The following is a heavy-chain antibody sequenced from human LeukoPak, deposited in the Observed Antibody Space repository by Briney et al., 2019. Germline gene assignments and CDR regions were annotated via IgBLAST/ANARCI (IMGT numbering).Heavy chain of an antibody. V-gene: IGHV3-7*01. CDR3: VRLRYTYGKNFDC. CDR2: IQQDGSEK. Sequence: GGSLRLSCAASRFTFKGYWMSWVRQAPGKGLEWVANIQQDGSEKKYVDSVKGRFTISRDNAKNSLYLQMDSLRAEDTAVYYCVRLRYTYGKNFDCWGQGTLVTVSS. D-gene: IGHD5-18*01. CDR1: RFTFKGYW. J-gene: IGHJ4*02.